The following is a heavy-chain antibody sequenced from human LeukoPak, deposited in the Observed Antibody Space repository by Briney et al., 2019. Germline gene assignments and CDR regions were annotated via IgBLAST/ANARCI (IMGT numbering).Heavy chain of an antibody. Sequence: SETLSLTCAVSDGSISSSNWWSWVRQPPGKGLEWIGEIYHSGSTNYNPSLKSRVTISVDKSKNQFSLKLSSVTAADTAVYYCARGYGDYDDYFDYWGQGTLVTVSS. D-gene: IGHD4-17*01. J-gene: IGHJ4*02. V-gene: IGHV4-4*02. CDR1: DGSISSSNW. CDR2: IYHSGST. CDR3: ARGYGDYDDYFDY.